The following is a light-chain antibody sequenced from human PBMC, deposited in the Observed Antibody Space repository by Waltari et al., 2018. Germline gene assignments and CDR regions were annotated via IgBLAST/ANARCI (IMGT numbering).Light chain of an antibody. Sequence: DVQMTQSPSTLSASVGDRFTITCRASQSVSVWLAWYQQKPGKAPKLLISGASSLESGVPSRFSGSGSGTEFTLTISGLQPEDFATYYCQQYNTYSTFGQGTKVEIK. CDR2: GAS. J-gene: IGKJ1*01. CDR1: QSVSVW. V-gene: IGKV1-5*03. CDR3: QQYNTYST.